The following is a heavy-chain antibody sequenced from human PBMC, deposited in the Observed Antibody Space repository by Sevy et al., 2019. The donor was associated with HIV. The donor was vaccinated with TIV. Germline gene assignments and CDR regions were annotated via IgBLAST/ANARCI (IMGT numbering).Heavy chain of an antibody. Sequence: GGSLRLSCAASGFTFSNYWMNWVRQVPGKGLEWVAKIREDGNKRHYVDSVKGRFTISRDNAKTSLYLQMNSLRGEDTAVYYCARDFIFGRPVVGLDIWGQGTMVTVSS. V-gene: IGHV3-7*03. CDR3: ARDFIFGRPVVGLDI. J-gene: IGHJ3*02. CDR1: GFTFSNYW. CDR2: IREDGNKR. D-gene: IGHD3-9*01.